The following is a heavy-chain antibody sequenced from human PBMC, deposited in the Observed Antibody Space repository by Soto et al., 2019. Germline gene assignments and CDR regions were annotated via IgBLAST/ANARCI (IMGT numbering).Heavy chain of an antibody. D-gene: IGHD3-22*01. CDR1: GGSISSYY. J-gene: IGHJ4*02. CDR3: ARTSGYYLYDY. Sequence: PSETLSLTCTVSGGSISSYYWSWIRQPPGKGLEWIGYIYYSGSTNYNPSLKSRVTISVDTSKNQFSLKLNSMTAADTAVYYCARTSGYYLYDYWGQGTLVTVLL. CDR2: IYYSGST. V-gene: IGHV4-59*08.